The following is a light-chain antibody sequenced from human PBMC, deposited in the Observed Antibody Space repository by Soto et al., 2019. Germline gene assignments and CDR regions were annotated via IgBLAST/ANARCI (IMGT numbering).Light chain of an antibody. Sequence: ETVMTQSPATLPVSPGERATLSCRASQSVSRNLAWYQQKPGQAPRLLIYDASSRASDIPDRFSGSGSGTDFTLTISRLEPEDFAVYFCQQYGSSPTFCQGTKVEIK. CDR3: QQYGSSPT. CDR1: QSVSRN. J-gene: IGKJ1*01. V-gene: IGKV3-20*01. CDR2: DAS.